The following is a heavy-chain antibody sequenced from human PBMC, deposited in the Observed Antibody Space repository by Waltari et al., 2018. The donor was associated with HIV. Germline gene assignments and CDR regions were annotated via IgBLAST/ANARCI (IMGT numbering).Heavy chain of an antibody. CDR3: ARAYPKYYYDSSGLNWFDP. V-gene: IGHV4-38-2*01. CDR2: IYHSGST. J-gene: IGHJ5*02. Sequence: QVQLQESGPGLVKPSETLSLTCAVSGYSISSGYYWGWIRQPPGKGLEWIGSIYHSGSTYDNPALKGLVTISVDTSKNQFSLKLSSVTASDTAVYYCARAYPKYYYDSSGLNWFDPWGQGTLVTVSS. D-gene: IGHD3-22*01. CDR1: GYSISSGYY.